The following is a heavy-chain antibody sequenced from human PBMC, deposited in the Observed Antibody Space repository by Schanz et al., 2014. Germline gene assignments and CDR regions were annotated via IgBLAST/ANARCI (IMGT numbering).Heavy chain of an antibody. D-gene: IGHD4-17*01. CDR3: ARKMKLGVYGGKGHDSLDI. J-gene: IGHJ3*02. Sequence: EVQLLESGGGLIQPGGSLRLSCAASGFIFGSSVMAWVRQAPGKGLEWVSTIGTSGGTNYAESVKGRFTISRDNSKNTLYLQMNSLRAEDTAVYYCARKMKLGVYGGKGHDSLDIWGQGTMVTVSS. CDR2: IGTSGGT. CDR1: GFIFGSSV. V-gene: IGHV3-23*01.